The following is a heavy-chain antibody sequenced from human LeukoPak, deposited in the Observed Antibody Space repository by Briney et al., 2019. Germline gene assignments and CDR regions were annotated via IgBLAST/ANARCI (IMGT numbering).Heavy chain of an antibody. CDR1: GGSISSYY. D-gene: IGHD1-26*01. CDR3: ARASDAGAPSLDY. CDR2: IYYSGST. V-gene: IGHV4-59*01. J-gene: IGHJ4*02. Sequence: SETLSLTCTVSGGSISSYYWSWIRQPPGKGLEWIGYIYYSGSTNYNPSLKSRVTISVDTSKNQFSLKLSSVTAADTAVYYCARASDAGAPSLDYWGQGTLVTVSS.